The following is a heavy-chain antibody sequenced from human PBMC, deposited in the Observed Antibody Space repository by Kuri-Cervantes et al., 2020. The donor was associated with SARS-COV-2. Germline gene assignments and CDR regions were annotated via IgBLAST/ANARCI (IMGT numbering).Heavy chain of an antibody. CDR1: GFTFSSYA. Sequence: GGSLRLSCAASGFTFSSYAMSWVRQAPGKGLEWVSAISGSGGSTYYADSVKGRFTISRDNSKNTLYLQMNSLRAEDTATYYCARILRGDISPLFDYWGQGTLVTVSS. J-gene: IGHJ4*02. D-gene: IGHD3-3*02. V-gene: IGHV3-23*01. CDR3: ARILRGDISPLFDY. CDR2: ISGSGGST.